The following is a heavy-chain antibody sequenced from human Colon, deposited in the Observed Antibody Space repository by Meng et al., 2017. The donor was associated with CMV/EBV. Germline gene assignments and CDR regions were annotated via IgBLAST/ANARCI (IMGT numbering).Heavy chain of an antibody. CDR3: ARGGYNWKTFDY. J-gene: IGHJ4*02. CDR2: IYHTGTT. CDR1: GGSFSGYY. D-gene: IGHD1-20*01. V-gene: IGHV4-34*01. Sequence: ESLKISCGVYGGSFSGYYWTWIRQPPGKDLEWIGDIYHTGTTNHNPSLKSRVTISLDTSNNQFSLKLTSVTAADTAVYYCARGGYNWKTFDYWGQGTLVTVSS.